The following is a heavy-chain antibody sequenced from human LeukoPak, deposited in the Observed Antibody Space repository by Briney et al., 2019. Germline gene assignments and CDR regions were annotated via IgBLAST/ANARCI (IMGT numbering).Heavy chain of an antibody. CDR2: IHYSGST. Sequence: PSQTLSLTCTVSSGSISSGYFHWSWIRQLPGKGLEWVGYIHYSGSTYYNPSLKSRVTISVDTSKNQFSLKLSSVTAADTAVYYCAAYDVVSTFFDYWGQGTLVTVSS. J-gene: IGHJ4*02. V-gene: IGHV4-31*03. CDR1: SGSISSGYFH. CDR3: AAYDVVSTFFDY. D-gene: IGHD5/OR15-5a*01.